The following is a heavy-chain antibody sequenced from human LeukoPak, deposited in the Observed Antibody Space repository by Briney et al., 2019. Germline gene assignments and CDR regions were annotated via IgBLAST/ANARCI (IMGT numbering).Heavy chain of an antibody. D-gene: IGHD3-10*01. Sequence: PGGSLRLSCAASGFTFSSYNMNWVRQAPGQGLEWVSSITSGSSYIYYADSVKGRFTISRDNAKNSLYLQMNSLRDEDTAMYFCARNRSGTHSFDVWGQGTMVTVSS. CDR1: GFTFSSYN. CDR3: ARNRSGTHSFDV. CDR2: ITSGSSYI. V-gene: IGHV3-21*01. J-gene: IGHJ3*01.